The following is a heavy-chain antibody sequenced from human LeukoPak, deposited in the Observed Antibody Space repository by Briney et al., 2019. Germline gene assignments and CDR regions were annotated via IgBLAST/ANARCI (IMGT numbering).Heavy chain of an antibody. CDR1: GFTFDRYW. D-gene: IGHD2-2*01. CDR3: ARGPTVSIGDCSSSSCQADY. J-gene: IGHJ4*02. CDR2: ITTDGSGT. Sequence: PGGSLRLSCADSGFTFDRYWMHWVRQPPGKGLSWVSHITTDGSGTSYADSVKGRFTISRDNAKKTLYLQMNSLRAEDTAVYYCARGPTVSIGDCSSSSCQADYWSQGTLVTVSS. V-gene: IGHV3-74*01.